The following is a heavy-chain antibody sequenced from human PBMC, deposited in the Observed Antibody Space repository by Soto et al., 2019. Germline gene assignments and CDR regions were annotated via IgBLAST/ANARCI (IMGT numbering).Heavy chain of an antibody. CDR3: ARAIRRRHCSGGTCYIIDYYGMDV. CDR1: GFTFSSYG. D-gene: IGHD2-15*01. V-gene: IGHV3-33*01. Sequence: QVQLVESGGGVVQPGRSLRLSCAASGFTFSSYGMHWVRQAPGKGLEWVAVIWYDGGNKYYADSVKGRFTISRDNSKNTLYLQMNSLRAEDTAVYYCARAIRRRHCSGGTCYIIDYYGMDVWGQGTTVTVSS. J-gene: IGHJ6*02. CDR2: IWYDGGNK.